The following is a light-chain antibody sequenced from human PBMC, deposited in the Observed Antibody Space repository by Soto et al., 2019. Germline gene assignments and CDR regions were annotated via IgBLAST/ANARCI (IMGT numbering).Light chain of an antibody. V-gene: IGKV3-15*01. J-gene: IGKJ4*01. CDR3: QHYNNWPLT. CDR1: QRVSNH. CDR2: AAS. Sequence: TVMTQSPVTLSVSPWDTATLSCRASQRVSNHFAWYQQKPGQAPRLLIYAASTRAAGVPVRFSGSGSETEFTLTISSLQSEDFAIYYCQHYNNWPLTFGGGTKVDIK.